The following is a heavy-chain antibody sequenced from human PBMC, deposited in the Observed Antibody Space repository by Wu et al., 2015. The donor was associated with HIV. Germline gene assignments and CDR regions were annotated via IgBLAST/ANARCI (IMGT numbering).Heavy chain of an antibody. CDR3: ARDKRRHSGYDPQANYYYGMDV. CDR2: IIPIFGTA. D-gene: IGHD5-12*01. J-gene: IGHJ6*02. V-gene: IGHV1-69*13. CDR1: GGTFSSYA. Sequence: QVQLVQSGAEVKKPGSSVKVSCKASGGTFSSYAISWVRQAPGQGLEWMGRIIPIFGTANYAQKFQGRVTITADESTSTAYMELSSLRSEDTAVYYCARDKRRHSGYDPQANYYYGMDVVGPRDHGHRLL.